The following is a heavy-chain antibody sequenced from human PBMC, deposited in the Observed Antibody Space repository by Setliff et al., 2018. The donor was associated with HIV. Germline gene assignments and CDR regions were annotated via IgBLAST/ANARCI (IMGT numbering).Heavy chain of an antibody. J-gene: IGHJ5*02. D-gene: IGHD3-16*01. CDR3: ANLWELGA. Sequence: PGGSLRLSCVASGFTLSNYWMDWVRQAPGKGLEWVATIKQDGSEIYYMDSVKGRFTISRDNARTSLFLEMRSLRDEDTAVYLCANLWELGAWGQGTLVTVSS. CDR1: GFTLSNYW. V-gene: IGHV3-7*03. CDR2: IKQDGSEI.